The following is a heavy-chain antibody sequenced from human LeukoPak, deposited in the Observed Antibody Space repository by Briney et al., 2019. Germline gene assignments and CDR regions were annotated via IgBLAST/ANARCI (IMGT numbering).Heavy chain of an antibody. CDR2: ISSSGSTI. D-gene: IGHD1-26*01. CDR1: GFTFSSSS. CDR3: ASVRSQYSGTLPGYYYGMDV. J-gene: IGHJ6*02. Sequence: GGSLRLSCAASGFTFSSSSMNWVRQAPGKGLEWVSYISSSGSTIYYADSVKGRFTISRDNAKNSLYLQMNSLRAEDTAVYYCASVRSQYSGTLPGYYYGMDVWGQGTTVTVSS. V-gene: IGHV3-48*04.